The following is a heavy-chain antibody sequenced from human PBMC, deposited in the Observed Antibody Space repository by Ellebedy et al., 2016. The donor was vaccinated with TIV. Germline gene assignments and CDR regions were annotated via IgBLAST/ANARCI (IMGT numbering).Heavy chain of an antibody. CDR3: ARDLRGMDV. Sequence: SETLSLTCTVSGGSISSYYWSWIRQPPGKGLEWIGYIYYSGSTNYNPSLKSRVTISVDTSKNQFSLKLSSVTAADTAVYYCARDLRGMDVWGQGTTVTVSS. V-gene: IGHV4-59*12. CDR2: IYYSGST. J-gene: IGHJ6*02. CDR1: GGSISSYY.